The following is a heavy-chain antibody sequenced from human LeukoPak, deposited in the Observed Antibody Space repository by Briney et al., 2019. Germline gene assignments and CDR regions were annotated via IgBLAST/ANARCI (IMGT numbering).Heavy chain of an antibody. D-gene: IGHD3-10*01. Sequence: GGSLRLSCAASGFTFSRYWMSWVRQAPGKGLEWVSSISSTSTHIYYADSVKGRFTISRDNAKNSLYLQVNSLRAEDTAVYYCAGGGFGELYWGQGTLVTVSS. CDR1: GFTFSRYW. J-gene: IGHJ4*02. CDR3: AGGGFGELY. CDR2: ISSTSTHI. V-gene: IGHV3-21*01.